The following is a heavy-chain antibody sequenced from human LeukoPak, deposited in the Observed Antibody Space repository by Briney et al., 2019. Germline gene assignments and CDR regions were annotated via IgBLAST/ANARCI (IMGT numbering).Heavy chain of an antibody. CDR3: AREASGNYHVFDS. J-gene: IGHJ4*02. CDR2: ITNSGRST. CDR1: GFSFSNYF. D-gene: IGHD1-26*01. V-gene: IGHV3-11*04. Sequence: PGRSLRLSCEAPGFSFSNYFMSWIRQAPGKGLEWVSYITNSGRSTNYADAVKGRFTISRDNAKKSVYLEMTDLRAEDTAVYYCAREASGNYHVFDSWGQGTLVTVSS.